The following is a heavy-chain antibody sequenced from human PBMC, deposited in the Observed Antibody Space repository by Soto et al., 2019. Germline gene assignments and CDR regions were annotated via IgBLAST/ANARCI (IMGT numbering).Heavy chain of an antibody. CDR2: INHSGST. V-gene: IGHV4-34*01. CDR3: ARGALKYQLPFWHYCGMDV. D-gene: IGHD2-2*01. CDR1: GGSFSGYY. Sequence: QVQLQQWGAGLLQPSETLSLTCGVYGGSFSGYYWSWIRQPPGKGLEWIGEINHSGSTNYNPSLXRRVTTSVDTXXNXFXXKLRPVTAADTAVYYCARGALKYQLPFWHYCGMDVWGQGTTVTVSS. J-gene: IGHJ6*02.